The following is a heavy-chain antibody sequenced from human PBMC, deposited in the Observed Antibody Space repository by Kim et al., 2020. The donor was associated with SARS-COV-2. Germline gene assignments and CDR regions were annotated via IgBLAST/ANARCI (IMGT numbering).Heavy chain of an antibody. J-gene: IGHJ2*01. D-gene: IGHD4-17*01. CDR3: AREAQTTVTTSPIFVWELNWYFDL. CDR2: IYHSGST. CDR1: GGSISSSNW. Sequence: SETLSLTCAVSGGSISSSNWWSWVRQPPGKGLEWIGEIYHSGSTNYNPSLKSRVTISVDKSKNQFSLKLSSVTAADTAVYYCAREAQTTVTTSPIFVWELNWYFDLWGRGTLVTVSS. V-gene: IGHV4-4*02.